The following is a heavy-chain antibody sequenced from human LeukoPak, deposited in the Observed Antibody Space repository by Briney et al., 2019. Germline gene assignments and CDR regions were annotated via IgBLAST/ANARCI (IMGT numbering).Heavy chain of an antibody. Sequence: GGSLRLSCAASGFSLSGNAMSWVRQAPGRGLEWVSGVGGDDRTHYADSVRGRFTISRDNSMNTVSLDMNRLSVEDTAVYYCAKDLSWWAAAGHWGQGALVTVAS. D-gene: IGHD2-15*01. V-gene: IGHV3-23*01. CDR2: VGGDDRT. CDR1: GFSLSGNA. J-gene: IGHJ1*01. CDR3: AKDLSWWAAAGH.